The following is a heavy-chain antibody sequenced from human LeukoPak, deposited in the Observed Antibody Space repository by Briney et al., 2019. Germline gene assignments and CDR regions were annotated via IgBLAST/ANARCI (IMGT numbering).Heavy chain of an antibody. CDR2: INPNSGGT. CDR3: ARDSYGDHYYFDY. D-gene: IGHD5-18*01. Sequence: ASVKVSCKASGYTFTGYYMHWVRQAPGQGLEWMGWINPNSGGTNYAQKFQGRVTMTRDTSISTAYMELSRLRSDDTAVYYCARDSYGDHYYFDYWGQGTLVTVSS. V-gene: IGHV1-2*02. CDR1: GYTFTGYY. J-gene: IGHJ4*02.